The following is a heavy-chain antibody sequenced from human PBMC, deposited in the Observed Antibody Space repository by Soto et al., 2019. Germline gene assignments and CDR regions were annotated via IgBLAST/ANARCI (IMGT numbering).Heavy chain of an antibody. Sequence: GESLKISCTGFGYAFTTFWISWVRQMPGKGLEWMGRIDPRDSYVNYSPSFQGHVTISLDKSISTAYLQWGSLKASDTAMYYCARLFCSATTRYSWLDPWGQGTMLTVSS. CDR1: GYAFTTFW. J-gene: IGHJ5*02. CDR2: IDPRDSYV. CDR3: ARLFCSATTRYSWLDP. V-gene: IGHV5-10-1*01. D-gene: IGHD2-15*01.